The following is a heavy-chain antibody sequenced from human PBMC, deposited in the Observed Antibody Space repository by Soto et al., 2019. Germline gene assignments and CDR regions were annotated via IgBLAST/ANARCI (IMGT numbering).Heavy chain of an antibody. CDR2: ISGSGGST. Sequence: PGGSLRLSCAASGFTFNNYSMNWVRQAPGKGLEWVSAISGSGGSTYYADSVKGRFTISRDNSKTTLYLEMNSLRAADTAVYYCAKDRGYRVDSFDPWGQATLVTVSS. CDR3: AKDRGYRVDSFDP. D-gene: IGHD6-13*01. J-gene: IGHJ5*02. CDR1: GFTFNNYS. V-gene: IGHV3-23*01.